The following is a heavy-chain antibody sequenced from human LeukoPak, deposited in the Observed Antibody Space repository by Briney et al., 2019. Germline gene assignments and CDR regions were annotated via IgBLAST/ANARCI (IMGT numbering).Heavy chain of an antibody. CDR3: ARNSFLDTAMVGYFDY. D-gene: IGHD5-18*01. V-gene: IGHV7-4-1*02. CDR1: GYTFTSYA. J-gene: IGHJ4*02. CDR2: INTNTGNP. Sequence: ASVKVSCKASGYTFTSYAMNWVRQAPGQGLEWMGWINTNTGNPTYAQGFTGRFVFSLDTSVSTAYLQISSLKAEDTAVYYCARNSFLDTAMVGYFDYWGQGTLVTVSS.